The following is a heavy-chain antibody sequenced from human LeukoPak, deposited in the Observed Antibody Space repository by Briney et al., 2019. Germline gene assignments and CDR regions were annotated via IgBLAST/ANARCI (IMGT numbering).Heavy chain of an antibody. CDR3: SKVDFAGGGGYFDY. J-gene: IGHJ4*01. CDR1: GFTLSSYA. Sequence: GGSLSLSCAASGFTLSSYAMSWVRQAPGRGLEWVAAICGSGGSTFYPDSVKERVTIFRDNSKKPLYLQINSLRPQETGVYYLSKVDFAGGGGYFDYWGQGTLVTVSS. CDR2: ICGSGGST. V-gene: IGHV3-23*01. D-gene: IGHD2-2*03.